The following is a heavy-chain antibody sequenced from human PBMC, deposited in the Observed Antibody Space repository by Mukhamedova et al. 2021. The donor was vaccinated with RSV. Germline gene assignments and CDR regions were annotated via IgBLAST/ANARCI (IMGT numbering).Heavy chain of an antibody. J-gene: IGHJ4*02. Sequence: YADSVKGRFTISRDNSKNTLYLQMNSLRAEDMAVYYCARDRIAARQAGLDYWGQGTLVTVSS. V-gene: IGHV3-33*01. CDR3: ARDRIAARQAGLDY. D-gene: IGHD6-6*01.